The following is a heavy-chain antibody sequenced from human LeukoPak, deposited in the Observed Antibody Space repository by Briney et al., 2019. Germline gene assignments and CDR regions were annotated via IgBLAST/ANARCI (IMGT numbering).Heavy chain of an antibody. D-gene: IGHD3-22*01. CDR2: IYYSATT. CDR1: GGSISSSSYY. CDR3: ARGETGYDSSGYTWDY. J-gene: IGHJ4*02. V-gene: IGHV4-39*01. Sequence: KPSETPSLTCTVSGGSISSSSYYWGWIRQPPGKGLEWIGSIYYSATTYYNPSLKSRVSISVDTSKNQFSLKLSSVTAADTAVYYCARGETGYDSSGYTWDYWGQGTLVTVSS.